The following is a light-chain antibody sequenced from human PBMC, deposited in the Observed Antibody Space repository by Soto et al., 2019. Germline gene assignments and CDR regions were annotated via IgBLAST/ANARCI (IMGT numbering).Light chain of an antibody. V-gene: IGKV3-15*01. CDR2: GAS. J-gene: IGKJ1*01. Sequence: EIVMTQSPATLSVSPGERATLSCRASQSVSSNLAWYQQKPGQAHRLLIYGASTRATGIQARFSGSGSGTEFTLTIRSLQSEDFAVYYCKQYGSSPWTFGQGTKVDIK. CDR3: KQYGSSPWT. CDR1: QSVSSN.